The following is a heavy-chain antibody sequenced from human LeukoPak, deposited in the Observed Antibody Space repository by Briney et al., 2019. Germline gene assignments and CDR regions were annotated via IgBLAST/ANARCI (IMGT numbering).Heavy chain of an antibody. J-gene: IGHJ4*02. D-gene: IGHD5-18*01. CDR3: ARGVGYSYGDLDY. Sequence: GGSLRLSCAASGFTFSNYGMHWVRQPPGNGLEWVAVIWYDGSNKYYAESVKGRFTISRDNSNNTLHLQIKSLRAEDTAVYYCARGVGYSYGDLDYWGQGTLVTVSS. CDR2: IWYDGSNK. V-gene: IGHV3-33*01. CDR1: GFTFSNYG.